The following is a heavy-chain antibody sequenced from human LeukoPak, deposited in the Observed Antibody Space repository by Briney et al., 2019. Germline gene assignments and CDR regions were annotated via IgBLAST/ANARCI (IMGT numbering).Heavy chain of an antibody. CDR1: GGSISTYY. J-gene: IGHJ4*02. V-gene: IGHV4-59*01. Sequence: SETLSLTCTVSGGSISTYYWSWIRQPPGKGLEWIGYIYHSGSTKYNPSLKSRVTISVDTSKNQFSLKLSSVTAADTAVYYCARAIVKRGGYFIYYFDYWGQGTLVTVSS. CDR2: IYHSGST. D-gene: IGHD3-22*01. CDR3: ARAIVKRGGYFIYYFDY.